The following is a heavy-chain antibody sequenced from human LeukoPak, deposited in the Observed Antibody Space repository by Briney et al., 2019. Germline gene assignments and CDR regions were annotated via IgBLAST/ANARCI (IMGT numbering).Heavy chain of an antibody. V-gene: IGHV1-69*05. CDR2: IIPIFGTA. Sequence: ASVKVSCKASGGTFSSYAISWVRQAPGQGLEWMGGIIPIFGTANYAQKFQGRVTITTDGSTSTAYMELSSLRSEDTAVYYCARGPSDGAGYYYYYYMDVWGKGTTVTVSS. J-gene: IGHJ6*03. D-gene: IGHD1-26*01. CDR1: GGTFSSYA. CDR3: ARGPSDGAGYYYYYYMDV.